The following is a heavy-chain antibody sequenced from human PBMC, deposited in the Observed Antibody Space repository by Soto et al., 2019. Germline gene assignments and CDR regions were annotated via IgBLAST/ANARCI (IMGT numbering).Heavy chain of an antibody. CDR3: AKEVVVATTLGYYYGMDV. V-gene: IGHV3-23*01. J-gene: IGHJ6*02. D-gene: IGHD2-15*01. CDR1: GFTFSSFA. Sequence: LRLSCAASGFTFSSFAMSWVRQAPGKGLEWVSAISGSGGSTYYADSVKGRFTISRDNSKNTLYLQMNSLRAEDTAVYYCAKEVVVATTLGYYYGMDVWGQGTTVTVSS. CDR2: ISGSGGST.